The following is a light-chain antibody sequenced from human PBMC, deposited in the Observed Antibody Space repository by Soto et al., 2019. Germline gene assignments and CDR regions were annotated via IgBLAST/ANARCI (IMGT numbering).Light chain of an antibody. V-gene: IGLV1-40*01. Sequence: QSVLTQPPSVSGAPGQRVTISCTGSSSNIGAGYDVHWYQQVPGTAPKLLIYRDNNRPSGVPDRFSGSKSGTSASLAITGLQVEDEADYYCQSYDSSLSGSRVFGGGTQLTVL. CDR3: QSYDSSLSGSRV. CDR1: SSNIGAGYD. CDR2: RDN. J-gene: IGLJ3*02.